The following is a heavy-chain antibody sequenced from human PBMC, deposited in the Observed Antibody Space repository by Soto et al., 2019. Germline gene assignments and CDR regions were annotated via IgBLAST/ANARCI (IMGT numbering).Heavy chain of an antibody. CDR2: ISGSGATT. V-gene: IGHV3-23*01. CDR1: GFTFSGYG. J-gene: IGHJ3*02. Sequence: GGSLRLSCAASGFTFSGYGMHWVRQAPGKGLEWVSAISGSGATTYYADSVKGRFTISRDNSKNTVYLQMNSLRAEDTAVYYCAKEDDYGDYANDAFDMWGQGTMVTVSS. D-gene: IGHD4-17*01. CDR3: AKEDDYGDYANDAFDM.